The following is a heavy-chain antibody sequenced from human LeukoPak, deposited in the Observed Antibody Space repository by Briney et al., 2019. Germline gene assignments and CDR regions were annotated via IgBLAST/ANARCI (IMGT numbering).Heavy chain of an antibody. J-gene: IGHJ4*02. V-gene: IGHV3-7*01. CDR3: ARDHVTMVRGVIPY. CDR2: IKQDGSGK. CDR1: GFTFSSYW. D-gene: IGHD3-10*01. Sequence: GGSLRLSCAASGFTFSSYWMSWVRQAPGKGLEWVANIKQDGSGKYYVDSVKGRFTISRDNAKNSLYLQMNSLRAEDTAVYYCARDHVTMVRGVIPYWGQGTLVTVSS.